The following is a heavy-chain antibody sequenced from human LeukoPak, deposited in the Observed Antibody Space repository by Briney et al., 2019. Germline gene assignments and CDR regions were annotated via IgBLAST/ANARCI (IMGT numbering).Heavy chain of an antibody. D-gene: IGHD3-9*01. CDR3: AKSKVDILTGYYYFDY. CDR1: GFPFSSYA. V-gene: IGHV3-9*03. CDR2: ISWNSGSV. Sequence: GGSLRLSCAVSGFPFSSYAMHWVRQAPGKGLEWVSGISWNSGSVGYADSVKGRFTISRDNAKNSLYLQMNSLRAEDMALYYCAKSKVDILTGYYYFDYWGQGTLVTVSS. J-gene: IGHJ4*02.